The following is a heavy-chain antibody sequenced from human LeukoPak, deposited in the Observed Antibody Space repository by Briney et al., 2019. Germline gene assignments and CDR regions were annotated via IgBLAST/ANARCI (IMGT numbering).Heavy chain of an antibody. CDR2: IYYSGST. CDR1: GGSISSYY. CDR3: ARTTDFYRNYFDY. V-gene: IGHV4-59*08. D-gene: IGHD3-3*01. J-gene: IGHJ4*02. Sequence: SETLSLTCTVSGGSISSYYWSWLRQPPGKGLEWIGYIYYSGSTNYNPSLKSRVTISVDTSKNQFSLKLSSVTAADTAVYYCARTTDFYRNYFDYWGQGTLVTVSS.